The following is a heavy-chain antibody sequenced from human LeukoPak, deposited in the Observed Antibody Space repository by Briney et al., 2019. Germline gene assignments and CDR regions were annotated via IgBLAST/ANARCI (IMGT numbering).Heavy chain of an antibody. J-gene: IGHJ4*02. CDR1: GFTFSSYS. D-gene: IGHD2-15*01. CDR2: ISSRSSYI. Sequence: GGSLRLSCAASGFTFSSYSMNWVRQAPGKGLEWVSSISSRSSYIYYADSVKGRFTISRDNSKNTLYLQMNSLRAEDTAVYYCARDLGDWGQGTLVTVSS. V-gene: IGHV3-21*01. CDR3: ARDLGD.